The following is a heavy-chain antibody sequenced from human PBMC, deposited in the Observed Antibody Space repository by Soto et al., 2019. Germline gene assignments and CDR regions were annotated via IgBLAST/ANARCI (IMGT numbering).Heavy chain of an antibody. D-gene: IGHD4-4*01. CDR3: ARDLDDYSNYEHYYHYGMDV. Sequence: QVQLVESGGGVVQPGRSLRLSCAASGFTFSSYAMHWVRQAPGKGLEWVSVISYDGSNKYYADSVKGRFTISRDNSKNTLYLQMNSLRAEDTAMYYCARDLDDYSNYEHYYHYGMDVWGQGTTVTVSS. CDR1: GFTFSSYA. J-gene: IGHJ6*02. CDR2: ISYDGSNK. V-gene: IGHV3-30-3*01.